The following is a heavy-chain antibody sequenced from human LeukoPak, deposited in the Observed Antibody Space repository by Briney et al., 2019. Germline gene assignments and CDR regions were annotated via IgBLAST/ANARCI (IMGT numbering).Heavy chain of an antibody. CDR2: ISAYNGNT. CDR3: ARGSGDYVWGSHLLVDY. D-gene: IGHD3-16*01. V-gene: IGHV1-18*01. J-gene: IGHJ4*02. CDR1: GYTFTSYG. Sequence: ASVKVSCKASGYTFTSYGISWVRQAPGQGLEWMGWISAYNGNTNYAQKLQGRVTMTTDTSTSTAYMELRSLRSDDTAVYYCARGSGDYVWGSHLLVDYWGQGTLVTVSS.